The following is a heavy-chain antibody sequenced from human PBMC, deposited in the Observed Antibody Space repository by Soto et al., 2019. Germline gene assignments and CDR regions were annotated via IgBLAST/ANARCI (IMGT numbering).Heavy chain of an antibody. CDR2: ISSGVSTI. V-gene: IGHV3-11*01. D-gene: IGHD6-19*01. CDR3: ARAMSSGSDWYGGDDY. J-gene: IGHJ4*02. CDR1: GFTFSDYY. Sequence: GGSLRLSCVASGFTFSDYYMSWVRQAPGKGLQWVSYISSGVSTIYYADSVKGRFTISRDNAKNSLYLQMNSLRAEDTAVYYCARAMSSGSDWYGGDDYWGQGTLVTVSS.